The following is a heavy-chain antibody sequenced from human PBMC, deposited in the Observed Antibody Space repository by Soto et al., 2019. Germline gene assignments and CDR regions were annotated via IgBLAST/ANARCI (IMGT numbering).Heavy chain of an antibody. CDR1: CYTFTSYG. J-gene: IGHJ5*01. V-gene: IGHV1-18*01. D-gene: IGHD2-2*02. CDR2: ISAYNGNT. CDR3: ARGMGYCSSTSCYTLEGFDS. Sequence: EASGKVSCKASCYTFTSYGISWVRQAPGQGLEWMGWISAYNGNTNYAQKLQGRVTMTTDTSTSTAYMELRSLRSDDTAVYYCARGMGYCSSTSCYTLEGFDSWGQGTLVTVSS.